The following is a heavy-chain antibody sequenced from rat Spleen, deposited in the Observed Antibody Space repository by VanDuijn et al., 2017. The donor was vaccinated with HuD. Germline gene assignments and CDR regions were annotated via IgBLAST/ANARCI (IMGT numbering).Heavy chain of an antibody. CDR3: TRSWGYYYDGSPQWFAY. CDR2: VGSDGST. V-gene: IGHV2-32*01. D-gene: IGHD1-12*03. J-gene: IGHJ3*01. CDR1: GFTLSRYH. Sequence: QVQLKESGPGLVQPSQTLSLTCTVSGFTLSRYHVHWVRQPPGKGLEWMGVVGSDGSTNYNSALKYRLSISRDTSKSQVFLKMNSLQTDDTAIYFCTRSWGYYYDGSPQWFAYWGQGTLVTVSS.